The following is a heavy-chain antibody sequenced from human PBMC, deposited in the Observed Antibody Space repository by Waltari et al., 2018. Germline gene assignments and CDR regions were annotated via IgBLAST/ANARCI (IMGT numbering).Heavy chain of an antibody. CDR3: ATLTSIAARTGEY. CDR2: IYSGGST. D-gene: IGHD6-6*01. Sequence: EVQLVESGGGLIQPGGSLRLSCAASGFTVSSTYMSWVRQAPGKGLEWVSVIYSGGSTYYADSVKGRFTISRDNSKNTLYLQMNSLRAEDTAVYYCATLTSIAARTGEYWGQGTLVTVSS. CDR1: GFTVSSTY. J-gene: IGHJ4*02. V-gene: IGHV3-53*01.